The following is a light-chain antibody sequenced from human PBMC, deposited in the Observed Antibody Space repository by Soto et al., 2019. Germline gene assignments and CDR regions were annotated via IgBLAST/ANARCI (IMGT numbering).Light chain of an antibody. CDR3: AAWGDSLNTWV. CDR1: SSNIGSNA. Sequence: QSVLTQPPSASGTPGQRGTISCSGSSSNIGSNAVSWYQHFPGTAPKVLIYSDDQRPSGVPDRFSGSKSGTSASLAISGLRAEDEVDYFCAAWGDSLNTWVFRGGTKLTVL. J-gene: IGLJ3*02. V-gene: IGLV1-44*01. CDR2: SDD.